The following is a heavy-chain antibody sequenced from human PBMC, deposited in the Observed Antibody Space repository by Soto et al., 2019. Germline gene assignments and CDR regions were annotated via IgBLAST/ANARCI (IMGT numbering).Heavy chain of an antibody. V-gene: IGHV1-58*01. CDR1: GFTFTSSA. J-gene: IGHJ4*02. Sequence: SVKVSCKASGFTFTSSAVQWVRQARGQRLEWIGWIIVGSGNTNYAQKFQERVTITTDISTSTAYMELSSLRSEDTAVYYCAMGPQYYDFWSGYYTGGYFDYWGQGTLVTVSS. CDR3: AMGPQYYDFWSGYYTGGYFDY. CDR2: IIVGSGNT. D-gene: IGHD3-3*01.